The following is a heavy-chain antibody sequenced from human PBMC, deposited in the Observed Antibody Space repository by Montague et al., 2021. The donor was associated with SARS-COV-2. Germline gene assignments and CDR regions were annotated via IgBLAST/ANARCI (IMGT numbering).Heavy chain of an antibody. CDR2: ISYDGSNK. CDR3: ARDREITMVRGAPLYGMDV. J-gene: IGHJ6*02. V-gene: IGHV3-30-3*01. D-gene: IGHD3-10*01. Sequence: SLRLSCAASGFTVSSYTMHWVRQAPGKGLEWVAVISYDGSNKYYXDSVKGRFTISRDNSKNTLYLQMNSLRAEDTAVYYCARDREITMVRGAPLYGMDVWGQGTTVTVSS. CDR1: GFTVSSYT.